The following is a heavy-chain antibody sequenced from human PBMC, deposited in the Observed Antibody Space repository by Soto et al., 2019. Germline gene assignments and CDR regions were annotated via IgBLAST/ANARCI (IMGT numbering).Heavy chain of an antibody. D-gene: IGHD1-7*01. V-gene: IGHV5-51*01. CDR3: ARLDWNYPNPTYYYYMDV. Sequence: GESLKISCKGSGYSFTSYWIGWVRQMPGKGLEWMGIIYPGDSDTRYSPSFQGQVTISADKSISTAYLQWSSLKASDTAMYYCARLDWNYPNPTYYYYMDVWGKGTTVTVSS. CDR1: GYSFTSYW. J-gene: IGHJ6*03. CDR2: IYPGDSDT.